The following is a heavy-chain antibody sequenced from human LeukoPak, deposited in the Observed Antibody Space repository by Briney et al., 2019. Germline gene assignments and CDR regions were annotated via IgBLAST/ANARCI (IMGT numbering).Heavy chain of an antibody. J-gene: IGHJ4*02. D-gene: IGHD6-6*01. CDR3: AKEDSSSSDY. V-gene: IGHV3-7*01. Sequence: GGSLRLSCAVSGFTFSDFWMNWVRRSPGKGLEWVASINQNGGETSYVDSVKGRFTISRDNPKNSLYLQMSSLRAEDTAVYYCAKEDSSSSDYWGQGTLVTVSS. CDR1: GFTFSDFW. CDR2: INQNGGET.